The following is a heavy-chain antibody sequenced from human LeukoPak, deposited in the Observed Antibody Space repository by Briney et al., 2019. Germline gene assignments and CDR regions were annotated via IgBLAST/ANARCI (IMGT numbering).Heavy chain of an antibody. CDR1: GFTFSSYG. Sequence: AGGSLRLSCAASGFTFSSYGMHWVRQAPGKGLEWVTFIRYDGSNKYYTDSVKARFTISRDNSKNTLYLQMNSLRAEDTAVYYCARDRTGPFDYWGQGTLVTVSS. D-gene: IGHD3/OR15-3a*01. J-gene: IGHJ4*02. V-gene: IGHV3-30*02. CDR2: IRYDGSNK. CDR3: ARDRTGPFDY.